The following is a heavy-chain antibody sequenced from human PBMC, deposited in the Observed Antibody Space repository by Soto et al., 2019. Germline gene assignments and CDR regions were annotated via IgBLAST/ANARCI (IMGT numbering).Heavy chain of an antibody. V-gene: IGHV3-30*18. CDR2: ILYDGNNK. CDR1: GFTFISYG. D-gene: IGHD2-8*02. Sequence: QGQLVESGGGVVQPGGSLRLSCAASGFTFISYGMHWVRQAPGKGLEWVAFILYDGNNKDYADSVKGRFTISRDNTNNTLYLPMNSLRPEDTAVYYCAKCVQRFTGYYMDVWGQGTTVAVS. J-gene: IGHJ6*03. CDR3: AKCVQRFTGYYMDV.